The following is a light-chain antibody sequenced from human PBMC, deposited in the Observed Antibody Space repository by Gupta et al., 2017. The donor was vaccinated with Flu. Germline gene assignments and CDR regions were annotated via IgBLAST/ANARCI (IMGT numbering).Light chain of an antibody. V-gene: IGKV1-5*03. CDR3: QQDTNYYT. J-gene: IGKJ2*01. CDR1: QSISSW. Sequence: DIQMTQSPSTLSASVGDRVTITCRASQSISSWLAWYQQKPGKAPKLLMYKASSLESGVPSRFSGSGSGTEFTLTISSLQPDDCATYYCQQDTNYYTFGQGTKLEIK. CDR2: KAS.